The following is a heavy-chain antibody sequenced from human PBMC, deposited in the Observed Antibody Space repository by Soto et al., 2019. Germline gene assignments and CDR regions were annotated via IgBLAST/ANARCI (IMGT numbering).Heavy chain of an antibody. CDR3: AKDVLTITFGGDFVHDAFHI. J-gene: IGHJ3*02. V-gene: IGHV3-23*01. CDR1: GFTFSGYA. Sequence: EVQLLESGGGLVQPGGSLTLSCAASGFTFSGYAMSWVRQAPGKGLEWVSAIRSSGVSTYYADSVKGRFTISRENSKNTLFLQMNSLRAEDTAVYYCAKDVLTITFGGDFVHDAFHIWGQGTMVTVSS. CDR2: IRSSGVST. D-gene: IGHD3-16*02.